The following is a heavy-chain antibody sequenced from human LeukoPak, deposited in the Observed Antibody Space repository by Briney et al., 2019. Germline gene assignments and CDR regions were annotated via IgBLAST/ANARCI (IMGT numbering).Heavy chain of an antibody. CDR3: ARSLRVGYYYYMDV. Sequence: SETVSLTCTVSGGSISSYSWSWIRQPAGKGLEWIGRIYTSGSTNYNPSLKSRVTMSVDTSKNQFSLKLSSVTAADTAVYYCARSLRVGYYYYMDVWGKGTTVTVSS. CDR2: IYTSGST. V-gene: IGHV4-4*07. CDR1: GGSISSYS. D-gene: IGHD5/OR15-5a*01. J-gene: IGHJ6*03.